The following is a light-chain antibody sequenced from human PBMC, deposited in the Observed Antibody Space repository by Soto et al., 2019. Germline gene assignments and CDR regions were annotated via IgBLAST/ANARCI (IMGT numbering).Light chain of an antibody. CDR3: QQYSSSLYT. V-gene: IGKV3-20*01. J-gene: IGKJ2*01. CDR1: QSVSSSY. CDR2: DAS. Sequence: EIVLTQSPGTLSLSPGERATLSCRASQSVSSSYLAWYQQKPGQAPRLLIYDASSRATGIPDRFSGSGSGTDFTLTISRLEPEDFAVYYCQQYSSSLYTFGQGTKLEIK.